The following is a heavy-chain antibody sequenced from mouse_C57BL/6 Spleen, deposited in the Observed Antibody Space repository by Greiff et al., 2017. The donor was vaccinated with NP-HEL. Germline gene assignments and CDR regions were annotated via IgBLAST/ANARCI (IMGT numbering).Heavy chain of an antibody. CDR1: GYTFTSYW. CDR2: IDPNSGGT. J-gene: IGHJ4*01. D-gene: IGHD1-1*01. CDR3: ARVDYGSSYGDYAMDY. Sequence: QVQLQQPGAELVKPGASVKLSCKASGYTFTSYWMHWVKQRPGRGLEWIGRIDPNSGGTKYNEKFKSKATLTVDKPSSTAYMQLSSLTSEDSAVYYCARVDYGSSYGDYAMDYWGQGTSVTVSS. V-gene: IGHV1-72*01.